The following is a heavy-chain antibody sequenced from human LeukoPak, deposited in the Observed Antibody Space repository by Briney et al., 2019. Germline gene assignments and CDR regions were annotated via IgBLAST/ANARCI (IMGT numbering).Heavy chain of an antibody. D-gene: IGHD6-19*01. CDR2: MYHSGST. CDR3: ARDGLIAVAVPLDY. V-gene: IGHV4-38-2*02. J-gene: IGHJ4*02. CDR1: GYSISSGYY. Sequence: SETLSLTCAVSGYSISSGYYWGWIRQPPGQGLEWIGSMYHSGSTYYNPSLKSRVTISVDTSKNQFSLELSSVTAADTAVYYCARDGLIAVAVPLDYWGQGTLVTVSS.